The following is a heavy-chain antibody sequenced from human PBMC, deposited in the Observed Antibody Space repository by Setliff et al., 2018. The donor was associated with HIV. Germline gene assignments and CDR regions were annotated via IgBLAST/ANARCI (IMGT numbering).Heavy chain of an antibody. V-gene: IGHV4-39*01. Sequence: SETLSLTCSVSYSSLTSNNFYWSWIRQPPGKRLEWLGSIYSSGSTSYNPSLSSRLTISVDTSKSHVSLRLSSVTAADTGVYYCARHRDPPGTRWIFYYYYMDLWGEGTTVTVSS. CDR3: ARHRDPPGTRWIFYYYYMDL. CDR1: YSSLTSNNFY. D-gene: IGHD5-12*01. J-gene: IGHJ6*03. CDR2: IYSSGST.